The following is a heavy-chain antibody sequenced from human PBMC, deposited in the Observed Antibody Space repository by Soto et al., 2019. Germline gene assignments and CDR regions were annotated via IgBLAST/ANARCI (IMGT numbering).Heavy chain of an antibody. Sequence: PGWSLRLSCAASGFTFSSYAMSWVRQAPGKGLEWVSAISGSGGSTYYADPVKGRFTISRDNSKNTLYLQMNSLRAEDTAVYYCAKDRMDHNSVWDPFDIWGQGTMVIVSS. CDR3: AKDRMDHNSVWDPFDI. V-gene: IGHV3-23*01. J-gene: IGHJ3*02. CDR1: GFTFSSYA. CDR2: ISGSGGST. D-gene: IGHD2-15*01.